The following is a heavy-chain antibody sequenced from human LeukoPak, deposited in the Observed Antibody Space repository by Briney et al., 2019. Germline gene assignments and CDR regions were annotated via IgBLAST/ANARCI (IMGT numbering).Heavy chain of an antibody. V-gene: IGHV3-30*18. CDR1: GFSFSNYG. D-gene: IGHD2-15*01. CDR3: AKGVDYCSGGSCPADY. Sequence: PGGSLRLSCAASGFSFSNYGIHWVRQAPGKGLEWVAVISYDGNNKYYADSVKGRFTISRDNSKNTLFLQMNSLRAEDTAVYYCAKGVDYCSGGSCPADYCGPGTLVTVSS. J-gene: IGHJ4*02. CDR2: ISYDGNNK.